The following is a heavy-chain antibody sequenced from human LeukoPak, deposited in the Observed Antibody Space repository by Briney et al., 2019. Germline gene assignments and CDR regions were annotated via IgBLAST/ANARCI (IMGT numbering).Heavy chain of an antibody. D-gene: IGHD6-13*01. J-gene: IGHJ4*02. CDR3: ARVGEESWTYYFVY. Sequence: SVKVSCKASGGTFSSYTISWVRQAPGRGLEWMGVIIPIFGTANYAQKLQGRVTITADASTSTAYMELRSLRSEDTAVYYCARVGEESWTYYFVYWGQGTLVTVS. V-gene: IGHV1-69*01. CDR1: GGTFSSYT. CDR2: IIPIFGTA.